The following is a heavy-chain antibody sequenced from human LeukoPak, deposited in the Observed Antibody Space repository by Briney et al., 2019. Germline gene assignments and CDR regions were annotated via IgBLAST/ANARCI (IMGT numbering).Heavy chain of an antibody. CDR2: ISTSGST. CDR1: GGSISSYY. J-gene: IGHJ3*02. D-gene: IGHD3-9*01. V-gene: IGHV4-4*07. CDR3: ARDEADTLTNYPGAFDI. Sequence: SETLSLTCTVSGGSISSYYWNWIRQPAGKALEWIGRISTSGSTNYNPSVSTRVTMSIDTSKNQFSLKLRSVTAADTAVYYCARDEADTLTNYPGAFDIWGQGTMVTVSS.